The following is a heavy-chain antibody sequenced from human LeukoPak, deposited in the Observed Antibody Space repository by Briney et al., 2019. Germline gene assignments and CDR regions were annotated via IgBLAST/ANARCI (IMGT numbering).Heavy chain of an antibody. V-gene: IGHV3-64*01. CDR2: VSTNGDST. D-gene: IGHD3-22*01. J-gene: IGHJ4*02. CDR1: GFTFSNYA. CDR3: ARGSGSSGYYYPDY. Sequence: GGSLRLSCAASGFTFSNYAMLWVRQAPGKGLECVSSVSTNGDSTYYANSVKGRFTISRDNSKNTLYLQMGSLRAEDMAVYFCARGSGSSGYYYPDYWGQGTLVIVSS.